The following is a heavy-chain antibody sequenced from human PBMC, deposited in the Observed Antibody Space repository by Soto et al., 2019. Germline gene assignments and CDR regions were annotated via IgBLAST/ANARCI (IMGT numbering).Heavy chain of an antibody. D-gene: IGHD5-12*01. V-gene: IGHV4-39*07. CDR2: IYYSGST. CDR1: GGSISSSSYY. CDR3: ARDQSGSSLMDV. J-gene: IGHJ6*02. Sequence: SETLSLTCTVSGGSISSSSYYWGWIRQPPGKWLEWIGSIYYSGSTYYNPSLKSRVTISVDTSKNQFSPKLSSVTAADTAVYYCARDQSGSSLMDVWGQGTTVTVYS.